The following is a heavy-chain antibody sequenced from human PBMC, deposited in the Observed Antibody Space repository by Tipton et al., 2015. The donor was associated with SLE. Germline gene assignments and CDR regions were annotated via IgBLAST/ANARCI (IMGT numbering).Heavy chain of an antibody. V-gene: IGHV4-59*01. CDR3: ARDIDSSDEGRAFDI. J-gene: IGHJ3*02. CDR1: GGSISSYS. Sequence: GLVKPSETLSLTCTVSGGSISSYSWSWIRQPPGKGLEWIGYIYYSGSTNYNPSLKSRVTISVDTSKNQVSLQLSSVTAADTAVYYCARDIDSSDEGRAFDIWGQGTMVTVSS. D-gene: IGHD3-22*01. CDR2: IYYSGST.